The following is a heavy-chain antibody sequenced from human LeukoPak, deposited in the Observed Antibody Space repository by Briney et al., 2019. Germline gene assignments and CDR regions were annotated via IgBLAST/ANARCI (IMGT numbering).Heavy chain of an antibody. Sequence: GGSLRLSCAASGFTFSSYEMNRVRQAPGKGLEWVSYISSSGSTIYYADSVKGRFTISRDNAKNSLYLQMNSLRAEDTAVYYCARDWAGGYYGSGSYLDVWGKGTTVTISS. D-gene: IGHD3-10*01. CDR1: GFTFSSYE. CDR3: ARDWAGGYYGSGSYLDV. J-gene: IGHJ6*04. V-gene: IGHV3-48*03. CDR2: ISSSGSTI.